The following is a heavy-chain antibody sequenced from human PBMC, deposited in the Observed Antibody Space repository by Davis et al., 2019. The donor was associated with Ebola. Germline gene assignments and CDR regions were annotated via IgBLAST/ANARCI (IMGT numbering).Heavy chain of an antibody. CDR1: GGSFSGYY. J-gene: IGHJ4*02. CDR3: ARLLLPQLQAFDY. D-gene: IGHD5-18*01. V-gene: IGHV4-34*01. Sequence: SETLSLTCAVYGGSFSGYYWSWIRQPPGKGLEWTGEINHIGSTNYNPSLKSRVTISVDTSKNQFSLKLSSVTAADTAVYYCARLLLPQLQAFDYWGQGTLVTVSS. CDR2: INHIGST.